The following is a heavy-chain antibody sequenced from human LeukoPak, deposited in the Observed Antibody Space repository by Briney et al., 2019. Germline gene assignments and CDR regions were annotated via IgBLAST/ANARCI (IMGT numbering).Heavy chain of an antibody. Sequence: GGSLRLPCAASGFTFSSYAMSWVRQAPGKGLEWVSAISGSGGSTYYADSVKGRFTISRDNSKNTLYLQMNSLRAEDTAVYYCAKFQDSSGYYLRYGMDVWGQGTTVTVSS. D-gene: IGHD3-22*01. V-gene: IGHV3-23*01. J-gene: IGHJ6*02. CDR2: ISGSGGST. CDR3: AKFQDSSGYYLRYGMDV. CDR1: GFTFSSYA.